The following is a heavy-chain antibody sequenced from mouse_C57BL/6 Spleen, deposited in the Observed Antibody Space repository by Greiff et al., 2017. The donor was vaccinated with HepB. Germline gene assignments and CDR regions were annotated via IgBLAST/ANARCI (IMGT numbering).Heavy chain of an antibody. CDR3: ARGGNHYAMDY. V-gene: IGHV1-19*01. Sequence: VQLKESGPVLVKPGASVKMSCKASGYTFTDYYMNWVKQSHGKSLEWIGVINPYNGGTSYNQKFKGKATLTVDKSSSTAYMELNSLTSEDSAVYYCARGGNHYAMDYWGQGTSVTVSS. CDR1: GYTFTDYY. J-gene: IGHJ4*01. D-gene: IGHD2-1*01. CDR2: INPYNGGT.